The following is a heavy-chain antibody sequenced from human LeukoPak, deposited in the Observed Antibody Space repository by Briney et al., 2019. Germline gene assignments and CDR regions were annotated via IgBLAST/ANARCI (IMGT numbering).Heavy chain of an antibody. CDR1: GYTFTSYY. D-gene: IGHD2-15*01. Sequence: GASVTLSCKASGYTFTSYYMHWVRQAPAQGLEWMGIINPSGGSTSYAQKFQGRVTMTRDKSTSTVYMELSSLRSEDTAVYYCARDLPHCSGGSCYASCYFDYWGQPTMV. CDR3: ARDLPHCSGGSCYASCYFDY. V-gene: IGHV1-46*01. J-gene: IGHJ4*02. CDR2: INPSGGST.